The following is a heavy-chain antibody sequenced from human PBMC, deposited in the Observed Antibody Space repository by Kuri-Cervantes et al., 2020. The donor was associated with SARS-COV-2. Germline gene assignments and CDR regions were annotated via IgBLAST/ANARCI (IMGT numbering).Heavy chain of an antibody. J-gene: IGHJ2*01. CDR3: AAPASYGYYWYFDL. V-gene: IGHV3-23*01. CDR1: GFTFSTYA. Sequence: GGSLRLSCAASGFTFSTYAMNWVRQAPGKGLEWVSVISGIGGGTDYADSVKGRFTISRDNSKNTLYLQMNSLRAEDTAVYYCAAPASYGYYWYFDLWGRGTLVTVSS. CDR2: ISGIGGGT. D-gene: IGHD5-18*01.